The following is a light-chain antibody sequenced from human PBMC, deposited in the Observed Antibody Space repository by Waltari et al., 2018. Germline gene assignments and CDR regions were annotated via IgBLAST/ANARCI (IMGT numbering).Light chain of an antibody. CDR3: YSAADNNLV. Sequence: SYELTQPSSVSVSPGQTVRITCSGDVLSKKYARWFQQKPGQAPVLVIFKDNERPSGIPERFSGSSSGTTVTLTSSGAQVEDEADYYCYSAADNNLVFGGGTKLTVL. J-gene: IGLJ2*01. CDR1: VLSKKY. CDR2: KDN. V-gene: IGLV3-27*01.